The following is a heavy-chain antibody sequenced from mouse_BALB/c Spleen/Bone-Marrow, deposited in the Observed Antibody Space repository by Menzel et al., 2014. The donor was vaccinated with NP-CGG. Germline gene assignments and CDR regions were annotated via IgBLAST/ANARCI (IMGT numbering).Heavy chain of an antibody. D-gene: IGHD1-1*01. CDR1: GFSLTDYG. J-gene: IGHJ2*01. Sequence: VHLVESGPGLVAPSQSLSITCTVSGFSLTDYGVNWVRQPPGKNLEWLGMIWGDGSTDYNSALKSRLSISKDNSQSQVFLKMNSLETDDTARYYCARDLYYYGFGYWGQGTTLTVSS. V-gene: IGHV2-6-7*01. CDR3: ARDLYYYGFGY. CDR2: IWGDGST.